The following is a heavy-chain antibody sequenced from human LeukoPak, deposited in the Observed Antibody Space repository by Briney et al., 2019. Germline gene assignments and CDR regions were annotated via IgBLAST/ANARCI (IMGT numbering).Heavy chain of an antibody. CDR1: GFTFSSYG. V-gene: IGHV3-33*01. J-gene: IGHJ4*02. CDR3: ARDLMLVSPGYFDY. D-gene: IGHD2-8*01. Sequence: PGRSLRLSCAASGFTFSSYGMHWVRQAPGKGLEWVAVIWYDGSNKYYADSVKGRFTISRDNSKNTLYLQMNSLRAEDTAVYYCARDLMLVSPGYFDYWGQGTLVTVSS. CDR2: IWYDGSNK.